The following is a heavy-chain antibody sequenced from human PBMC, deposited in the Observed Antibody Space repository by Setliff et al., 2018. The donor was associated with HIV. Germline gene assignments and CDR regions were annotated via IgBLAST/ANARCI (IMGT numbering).Heavy chain of an antibody. Sequence: GGSLRLSCAASGFTFSGYDMNWVRQAPGKGLEWLSYISYSGNTMYYADSVEGRFTISRDNAKNSLYLQMNSLRAEDTAVYYCASVGELSSHFDYWGQGTLVTVSS. V-gene: IGHV3-48*03. CDR3: ASVGELSSHFDY. CDR1: GFTFSGYD. CDR2: ISYSGNTM. J-gene: IGHJ4*02. D-gene: IGHD3-16*02.